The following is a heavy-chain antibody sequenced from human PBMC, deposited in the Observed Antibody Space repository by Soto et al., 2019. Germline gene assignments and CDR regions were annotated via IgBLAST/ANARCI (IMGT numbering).Heavy chain of an antibody. D-gene: IGHD2-8*01. J-gene: IGHJ4*02. Sequence: SETLSLTCTVSGGSISSGGYYWSWIRQHPGKGLEWIGYIYYSGSTYYNPSLKSRVTISVDTSKNQFSLKLSSVTAADTAVYYCARVGGFSCTNGVCYFDYWGQGTLVTVSS. V-gene: IGHV4-31*03. CDR1: GGSISSGGYY. CDR3: ARVGGFSCTNGVCYFDY. CDR2: IYYSGST.